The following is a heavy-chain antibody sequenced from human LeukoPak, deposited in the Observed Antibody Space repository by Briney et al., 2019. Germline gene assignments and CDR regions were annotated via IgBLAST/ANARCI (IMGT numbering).Heavy chain of an antibody. Sequence: PSETLSLTCTVSGGSISSYYWSWIRQPPGKGLEWIGYIHYSGSTNYNPSLKSRVTISVDTSKNQFSLKLSSVTAADTAVYYCARAPSGDYVAYWGQGTLVTVSS. V-gene: IGHV4-59*01. J-gene: IGHJ4*02. CDR2: IHYSGST. CDR1: GGSISSYY. D-gene: IGHD4-17*01. CDR3: ARAPSGDYVAY.